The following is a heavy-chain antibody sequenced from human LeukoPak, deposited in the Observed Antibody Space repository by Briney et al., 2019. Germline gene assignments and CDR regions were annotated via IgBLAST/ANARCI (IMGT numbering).Heavy chain of an antibody. CDR1: GYNFDIYG. CDR3: ARDLDNRNDMYYLDW. Sequence: ASVKVSCKTSGYNFDIYGISWVRQAPGQGLEWMGRIGANNGNTNYAQKYQGRVTVTADTSTSTAYMELRSLRSDDTAVYYCARDLDNRNDMYYLDWWGQGTLVTVSS. D-gene: IGHD1-14*01. J-gene: IGHJ4*02. CDR2: IGANNGNT. V-gene: IGHV1-18*01.